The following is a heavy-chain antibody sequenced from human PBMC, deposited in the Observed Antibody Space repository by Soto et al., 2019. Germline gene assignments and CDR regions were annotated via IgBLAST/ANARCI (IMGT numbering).Heavy chain of an antibody. Sequence: GGSLRLSCAASGFTFSSYWMSWVRQAPGKGLEWVANIKQDGSEKYYVDSVKGRFTISRDNAKNSLYLQMNSLRAEDTAVYYCAREKREVVVFERPYYFDYWGQGTLVTVSS. CDR2: IKQDGSEK. J-gene: IGHJ4*02. CDR3: AREKREVVVFERPYYFDY. D-gene: IGHD2-15*01. V-gene: IGHV3-7*05. CDR1: GFTFSSYW.